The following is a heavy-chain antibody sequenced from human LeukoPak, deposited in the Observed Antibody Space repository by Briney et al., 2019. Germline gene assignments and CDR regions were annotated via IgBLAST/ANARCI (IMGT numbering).Heavy chain of an antibody. CDR2: INHGEST. CDR1: GGSFSGYY. D-gene: IGHD3-22*01. V-gene: IGHV4-34*01. Sequence: TSETLSLTCAVSGGSFSGYYWYWIRQPPGKGLEWIGEINHGESTNYNPSLKSRATLSVDTSKNQSSLKLTSVTAADTAVYYCARGRTYYYDTSGYYPSIYYGMDVWGQGTTVIVSS. J-gene: IGHJ6*02. CDR3: ARGRTYYYDTSGYYPSIYYGMDV.